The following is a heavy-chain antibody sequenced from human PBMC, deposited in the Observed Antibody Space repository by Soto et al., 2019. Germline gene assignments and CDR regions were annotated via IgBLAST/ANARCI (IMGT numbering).Heavy chain of an antibody. CDR3: TTSGYDSSPGY. Sequence: WGSLRLSCAASGFTFSNAWIIFVRQSPGKGLEWVVRIKSKTDGGTTDYAAPVKGRFTISRDDSKNTLYLQMNSLKTEDTAVYYCTTSGYDSSPGYWGQGTLVTVSS. D-gene: IGHD5-12*01. J-gene: IGHJ4*02. CDR1: GFTFSNAW. CDR2: IKSKTDGGTT. V-gene: IGHV3-15*01.